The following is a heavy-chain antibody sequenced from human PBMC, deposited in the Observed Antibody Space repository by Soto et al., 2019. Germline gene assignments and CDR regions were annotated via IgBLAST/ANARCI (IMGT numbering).Heavy chain of an antibody. J-gene: IGHJ4*02. CDR3: ARDQGYSHY. V-gene: IGHV3-66*01. CDR1: GFTVSSNY. Sequence: SLRLSCAASGFTVSSNYMSWVRQAPGRGLEWVSVIFISGSTYYADSVKGRFTISRDNSKNTLYLQMNSLRAEDTAVYYCARDQGYSHYWGQGTLVTVSS. D-gene: IGHD5-18*01. CDR2: IFISGST.